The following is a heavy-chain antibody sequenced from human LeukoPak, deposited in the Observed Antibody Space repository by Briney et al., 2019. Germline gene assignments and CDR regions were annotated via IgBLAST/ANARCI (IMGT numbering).Heavy chain of an antibody. Sequence: PGGSLRLSCVASGLPIADFAMHWVRQAPGKDLEWFSLISGDGVSTFYADSVKGRFSISRDNSKNSLSLEMNSLRTEDTAMYYCARESGKFDYWGQGTLVAVSS. CDR3: ARESGKFDY. CDR2: ISGDGVST. CDR1: GLPIADFA. V-gene: IGHV3-43*02. J-gene: IGHJ4*02.